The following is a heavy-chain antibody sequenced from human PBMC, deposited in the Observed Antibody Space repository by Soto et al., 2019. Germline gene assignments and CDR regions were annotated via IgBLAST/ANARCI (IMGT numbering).Heavy chain of an antibody. J-gene: IGHJ4*02. Sequence: EVQLLESGGGLVQPGGSLRLSCAASGFTFRRYGMSWVRQAPGKGLEWVSGISVSGGSSYYADSVKGRFTISRDNSKNTLYLQMNSLRVEDTAVYYCAKRHIGSGTYHYFDYWGQGTLVTVSS. CDR3: AKRHIGSGTYHYFDY. V-gene: IGHV3-23*01. D-gene: IGHD3-10*01. CDR2: ISVSGGSS. CDR1: GFTFRRYG.